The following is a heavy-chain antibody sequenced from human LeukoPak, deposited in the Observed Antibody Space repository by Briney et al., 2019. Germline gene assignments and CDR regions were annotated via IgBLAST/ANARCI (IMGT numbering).Heavy chain of an antibody. Sequence: PGGSLRLSCAASGFTFSSYAMSWVRQAPGKGLEWVSAISGSGGSTYYADSVKGRFTISGDNSKNTLYLQMNSLRAEDTAVYYCAKDGVISRYYYDSSGPNRPYYFDYWGQGTLVTVSS. CDR1: GFTFSSYA. D-gene: IGHD3-22*01. V-gene: IGHV3-23*01. CDR2: ISGSGGST. CDR3: AKDGVISRYYYDSSGPNRPYYFDY. J-gene: IGHJ4*02.